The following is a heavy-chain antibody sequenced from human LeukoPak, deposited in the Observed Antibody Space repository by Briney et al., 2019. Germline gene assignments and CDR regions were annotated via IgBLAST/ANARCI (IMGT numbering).Heavy chain of an antibody. CDR2: IYYSGST. V-gene: IGHV4-59*01. J-gene: IGHJ5*02. D-gene: IGHD2-15*01. CDR3: ARWYQYNWFDP. CDR1: GGSISSYY. Sequence: PSETLSLTCTVSGGSISSYYWSWMRQPPGKGLEWIGYIYYSGSTNYNPSLKSRVTISVDTSKNQFSLKLSSVTAADTAVYYCARWYQYNWFDPWGQGTLVTVSS.